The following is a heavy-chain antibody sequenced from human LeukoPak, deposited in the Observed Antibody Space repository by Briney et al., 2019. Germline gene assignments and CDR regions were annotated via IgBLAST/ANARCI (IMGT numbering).Heavy chain of an antibody. J-gene: IGHJ2*01. Sequence: SETLSLTCTVYGGSISSYYWSWIRQPPGKGLEWIGYIYYSGSTNYNPSLKSRVTISVDTSKNQFSLKLSSVTAADTAVYYCAREVRHFDLWGRGTLVTVSS. CDR2: IYYSGST. D-gene: IGHD2-2*01. CDR3: AREVRHFDL. V-gene: IGHV4-59*01. CDR1: GGSISSYY.